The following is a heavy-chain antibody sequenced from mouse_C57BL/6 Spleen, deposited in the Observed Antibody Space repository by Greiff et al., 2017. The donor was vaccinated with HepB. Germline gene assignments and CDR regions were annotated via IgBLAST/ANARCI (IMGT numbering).Heavy chain of an antibody. Sequence: VKLVESGPGLVAPSQSLSITCTVSGFSLTSYGVDWVRQPPGKGLEWLGVIWGGGSTNYNSALMSRLSISKDNSKSQVFLKMNSLQTDDTAMYYCAKHRSDDGYPHWYFDVWGTGTTVTVSS. J-gene: IGHJ1*03. CDR2: IWGGGST. CDR1: GFSLTSYG. V-gene: IGHV2-9*01. D-gene: IGHD2-3*01. CDR3: AKHRSDDGYPHWYFDV.